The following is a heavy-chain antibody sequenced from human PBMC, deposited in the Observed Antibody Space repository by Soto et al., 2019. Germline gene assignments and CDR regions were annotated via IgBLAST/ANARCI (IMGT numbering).Heavy chain of an antibody. CDR3: ARAYDILTGYPLTIDY. Sequence: GGSLRLSCAASGFTFSSYSMNWVRQAPGKGLEWVSSISSSSSYIYYADSVKGRFTISRDNAKNSLYLQMNSLRAEDTAVYYCARAYDILTGYPLTIDYWGQGTLVTVSS. CDR1: GFTFSSYS. V-gene: IGHV3-21*01. J-gene: IGHJ4*02. D-gene: IGHD3-9*01. CDR2: ISSSSSYI.